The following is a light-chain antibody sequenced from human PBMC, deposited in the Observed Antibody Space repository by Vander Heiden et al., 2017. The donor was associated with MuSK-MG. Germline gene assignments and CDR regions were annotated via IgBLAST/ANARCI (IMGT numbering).Light chain of an antibody. V-gene: IGLV3-21*04. CDR2: YDS. CDR1: NIGSKS. Sequence: SYVLTQPPSVSVAPGKTARITCGGHNIGSKSVHWYQPKPGQAPVLVIYYDSHRPSGIPERFSGSNSGNTATLTISRVEAGEEADYYCQVWDSSSDNVVFGGGTKLTVL. CDR3: QVWDSSSDNVV. J-gene: IGLJ2*01.